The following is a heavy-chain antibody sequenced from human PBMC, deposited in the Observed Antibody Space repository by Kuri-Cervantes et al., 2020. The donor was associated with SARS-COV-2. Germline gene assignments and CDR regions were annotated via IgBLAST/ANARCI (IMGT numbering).Heavy chain of an antibody. V-gene: IGHV1-2*02. CDR3: ARGAARDYYDSSGYLLPDDAFDI. CDR2: INPNSGGT. CDR1: GYTSTGYY. D-gene: IGHD3-22*01. J-gene: IGHJ3*02. Sequence: ASVKVSCKASGYTSTGYYMHWVRQAPGQGLEWMGWINPNSGGTNYAQKLQGRVTMTTDTSTSTAYMELRSLRSDDTAVYYCARGAARDYYDSSGYLLPDDAFDIWGQGTMVTVSS.